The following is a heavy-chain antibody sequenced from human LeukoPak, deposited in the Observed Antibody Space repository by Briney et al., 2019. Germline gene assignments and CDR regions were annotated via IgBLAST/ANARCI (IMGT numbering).Heavy chain of an antibody. V-gene: IGHV3-23*01. Sequence: TGGSLRLSCVASGFTFSSYAMSWVRQAPGKGLEWVSSITGSGGRPYYADSVKGRFTISRDNSKNTLYLQMNSLRGEGTALYYCAKRYCSSSTCEAVPSSRFDYWGQGTPVTVSS. CDR2: ITGSGGRP. J-gene: IGHJ4*02. D-gene: IGHD2-2*01. CDR1: GFTFSSYA. CDR3: AKRYCSSSTCEAVPSSRFDY.